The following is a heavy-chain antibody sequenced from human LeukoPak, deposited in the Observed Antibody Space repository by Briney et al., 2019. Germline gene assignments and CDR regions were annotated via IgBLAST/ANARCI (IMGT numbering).Heavy chain of an antibody. CDR2: ISGDGGST. CDR3: AKDKTGGSYQYYFDY. CDR1: GFTFDDYA. D-gene: IGHD1-26*01. V-gene: IGHV3-43*02. Sequence: PGGSLRLSCAASGFTFDDYAMHWVRQAPGKDLEWVSLISGDGGSTYYAYSVKGRFTISRDNSKNSLYLQMNSLRTDHTALYYCAKDKTGGSYQYYFDYWGQGTLVTVSS. J-gene: IGHJ4*02.